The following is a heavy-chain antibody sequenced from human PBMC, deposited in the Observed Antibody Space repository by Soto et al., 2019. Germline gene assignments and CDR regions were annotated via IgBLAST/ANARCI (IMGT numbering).Heavy chain of an antibody. D-gene: IGHD6-13*01. Sequence: SETLSLTCNVSGDSITTDGYYWSWIRQPPGKGLEWIGEINHSGSTNYNPSLKSRVTISVDTSKNQFSLKLSSVTAADTAVYYCARGRMGGSSLKGDFDYWGQGTLVTVSS. CDR2: INHSGST. CDR1: GDSITTDGYY. CDR3: ARGRMGGSSLKGDFDY. V-gene: IGHV4-34*01. J-gene: IGHJ4*02.